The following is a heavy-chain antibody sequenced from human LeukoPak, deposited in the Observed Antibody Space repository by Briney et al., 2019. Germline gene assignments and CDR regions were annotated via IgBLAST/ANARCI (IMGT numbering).Heavy chain of an antibody. D-gene: IGHD3-10*01. CDR2: ISGSGGST. CDR1: GFTFGSYG. Sequence: GGSLRLSCAASGFTFGSYGMSWVRQAPGKGLEWVSAISGSGGSTYYADSVKGRFTISRDNSKNTLYLQMNSLRAEDTAVYYCAKYMVRGGAGNWFDPWGQGTLVTVSS. V-gene: IGHV3-23*01. CDR3: AKYMVRGGAGNWFDP. J-gene: IGHJ5*02.